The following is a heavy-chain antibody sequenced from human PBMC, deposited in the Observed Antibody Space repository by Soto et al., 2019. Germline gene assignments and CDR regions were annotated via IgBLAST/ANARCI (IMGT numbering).Heavy chain of an antibody. Sequence: LSLTCTVSGGSISSYYLIWIRQPPGKGLEWIGYIYYSGSTNYNPSLKSRVTISVDTSKNQFSLKLSSVTAADTAVYYCARRYGASFDYWGQGTLVTVSS. CDR1: GGSISSYY. V-gene: IGHV4-59*01. CDR2: IYYSGST. CDR3: ARRYGASFDY. J-gene: IGHJ4*02. D-gene: IGHD4-17*01.